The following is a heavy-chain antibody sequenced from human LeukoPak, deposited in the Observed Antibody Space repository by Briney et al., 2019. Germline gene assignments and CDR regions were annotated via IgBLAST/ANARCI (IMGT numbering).Heavy chain of an antibody. J-gene: IGHJ4*02. D-gene: IGHD2-21*01. CDR2: ISSSSSYI. Sequence: PGGSLRLSCAASGFTFSSYSMNWVRQAPGKGLEWVSSISSSSSYIYYADSVKGRFTISRDNAKNSLYLQMNSLRAEDTAVYYCARRGGGSYCGGDCYMDYWGQGTLVTVSS. CDR3: ARRGGGSYCGGDCYMDY. V-gene: IGHV3-21*01. CDR1: GFTFSSYS.